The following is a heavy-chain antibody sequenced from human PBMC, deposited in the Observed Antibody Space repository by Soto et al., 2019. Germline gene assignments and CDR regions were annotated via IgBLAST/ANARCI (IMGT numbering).Heavy chain of an antibody. V-gene: IGHV3-64*01. Sequence: GGSLRLSCAASGFTFSSFAMHWVRQAPGKGLEYVSAINSNGGTTYYANSVKGRFTISRDNSKNTLYLQMGSLRAEDMAVYYCARALGYAFDIWGQGTMVTVSS. D-gene: IGHD7-27*01. CDR2: INSNGGTT. CDR3: ARALGYAFDI. CDR1: GFTFSSFA. J-gene: IGHJ3*02.